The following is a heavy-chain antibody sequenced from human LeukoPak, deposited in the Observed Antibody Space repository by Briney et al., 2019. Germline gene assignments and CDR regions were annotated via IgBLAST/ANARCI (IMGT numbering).Heavy chain of an antibody. D-gene: IGHD3-3*01. CDR1: GGTFSSYA. Sequence: GASVKVSCKASGGTFSSYAISWVRQAPGQGLEWMGGIIPIFGTANYAQKFQGRVTITADESTSTAYMELSSLRSEDTAVYYCARDRHPYYDFWSGYYTALTTKYYYYGMDVWGQGTTVTVSS. CDR3: ARDRHPYYDFWSGYYTALTTKYYYYGMDV. V-gene: IGHV1-69*13. CDR2: IIPIFGTA. J-gene: IGHJ6*02.